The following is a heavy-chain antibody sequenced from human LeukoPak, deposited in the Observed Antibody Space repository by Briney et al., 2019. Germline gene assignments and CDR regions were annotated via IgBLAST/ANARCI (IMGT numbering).Heavy chain of an antibody. J-gene: IGHJ6*03. CDR3: ASRASPSSSNYYYYMDV. V-gene: IGHV3-30*04. CDR2: ISYDGSNK. Sequence: GRSLRLSCAASGFTFSSYAMHWVRQAPGKGLEWVAVISYDGSNKYYADSVKGRFTISRDNSKNTLYLQMNSLRAEDTAVYYCASRASPSSSNYYYYMDVWGKGTAVTVSS. CDR1: GFTFSSYA. D-gene: IGHD6-6*01.